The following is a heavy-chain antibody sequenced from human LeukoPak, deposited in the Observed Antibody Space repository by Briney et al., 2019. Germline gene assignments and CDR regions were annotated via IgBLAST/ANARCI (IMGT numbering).Heavy chain of an antibody. J-gene: IGHJ3*02. Sequence: PGGSLRLSCAASGFTFSSYGMHWVRQAPGKGLEWVAFIRYDGSNKYYADSVKGRFTISRGNSKNTLYLQMNSLRAEDTAVYYCAKPVVPAAMIPDAFDIWGQGTMVTVSS. CDR1: GFTFSSYG. CDR2: IRYDGSNK. D-gene: IGHD2-2*01. CDR3: AKPVVPAAMIPDAFDI. V-gene: IGHV3-30*02.